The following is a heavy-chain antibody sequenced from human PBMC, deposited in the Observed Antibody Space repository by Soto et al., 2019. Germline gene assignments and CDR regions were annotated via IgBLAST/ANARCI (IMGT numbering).Heavy chain of an antibody. J-gene: IGHJ6*02. CDR3: AKGRGRSRYGMDV. D-gene: IGHD1-26*01. CDR1: GFSFSTNA. V-gene: IGHV3-23*01. Sequence: DVHLLESGGGLVQPGGSLRLSCAASGFSFSTNAMSWVRQAPGKGLEWVSSISSSSGSTYYADSVKGRFTVSRDNSMKTLYLQMTSLRADDTAVYYCAKGRGRSRYGMDVWGQGTTVTVSS. CDR2: ISSSSGST.